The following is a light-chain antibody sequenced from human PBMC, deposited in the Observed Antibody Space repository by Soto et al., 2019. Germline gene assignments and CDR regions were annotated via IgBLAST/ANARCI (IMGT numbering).Light chain of an antibody. V-gene: IGLV1-40*01. J-gene: IGLJ1*01. CDR3: QSYYSSLSGLV. Sequence: QYVLTLPASVSGATGQRITISCTGSSSNIGAGYDVHWYQQLPGTAAQLLIYGNSNRPSGVPDRFSGSKSVTSDSLASTWLGAEDEADYYCQSYYSSLSGLVFGHRPKRTV. CDR2: GNS. CDR1: SSNIGAGYD.